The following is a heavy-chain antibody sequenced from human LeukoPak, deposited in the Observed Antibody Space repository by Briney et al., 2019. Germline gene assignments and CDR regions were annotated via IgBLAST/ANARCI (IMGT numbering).Heavy chain of an antibody. CDR3: ARGLPGRDAFDV. CDR2: VFYSGNT. D-gene: IGHD3-16*01. J-gene: IGHJ3*01. CDR1: GGSISSFY. V-gene: IGHV4-59*13. Sequence: SETLSLTCTVSGGSISSFYWNWIRQPPGKGLEWVGYVFYSGNTNYNPSLGSRVTISEDASKNQFSLNLNSLTAADTAVYYCARGLPGRDAFDVWGQGTVVTVSS.